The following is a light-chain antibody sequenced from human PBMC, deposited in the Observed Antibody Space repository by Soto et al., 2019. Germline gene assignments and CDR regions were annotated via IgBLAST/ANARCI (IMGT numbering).Light chain of an antibody. J-gene: IGLJ2*01. CDR2: DVN. Sequence: QSALTQPASVSGSPGQSITISCTGTSSDIGAYNFVSWYQQHPGKAPKLMLYDVNIRPSGVSNLFSGSKSGNTASLTISGLQAEDEADYYCTSCTTSTTMIFGGGTKVTVL. CDR1: SSDIGAYNF. V-gene: IGLV2-14*03. CDR3: TSCTTSTTMI.